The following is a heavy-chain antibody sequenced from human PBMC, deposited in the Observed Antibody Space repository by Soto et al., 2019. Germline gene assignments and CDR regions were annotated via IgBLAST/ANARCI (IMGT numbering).Heavy chain of an antibody. CDR2: IYHSGST. J-gene: IGHJ6*03. Sequence: QVQLQESGPGLVKPSGTLSLTCAVSSGSISSSNWWSWVRQPPGKGLEWIGEIYHSGSTNYNPSLKSRVTLSVDKSKNQFSLKLSSVTAADTAVYYCASVLSGYDSMGYYYYYMDVWGKGTTVTVSS. V-gene: IGHV4-4*02. D-gene: IGHD5-12*01. CDR3: ASVLSGYDSMGYYYYYMDV. CDR1: SGSISSSNW.